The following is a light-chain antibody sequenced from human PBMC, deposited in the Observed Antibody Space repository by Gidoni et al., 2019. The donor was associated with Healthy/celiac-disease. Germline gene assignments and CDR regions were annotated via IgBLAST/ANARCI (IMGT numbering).Light chain of an antibody. CDR1: QDISNY. CDR3: QQYDNLCS. V-gene: IGKV1-33*01. CDR2: DAS. Sequence: IQLTPSPSSLSASVGDRVTITCQASQDISNYLNWYQQKPGKAPKLLIYDASNLETGVPSRFSGSGSGTDVTFTISSLQPEDIATYYCQQYDNLCSFGQXTKLEIK. J-gene: IGKJ2*04.